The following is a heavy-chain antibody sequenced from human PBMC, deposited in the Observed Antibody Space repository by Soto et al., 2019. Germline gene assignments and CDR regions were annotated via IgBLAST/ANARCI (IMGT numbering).Heavy chain of an antibody. J-gene: IGHJ4*02. CDR2: ISYDGSNK. Sequence: QVQLVGSGGGVVQPGRSLRLSCAASGFTFSSYAMHWVRQAPGKGLEWVAVISYDGSNKYYADSVKGRFTISRDNSKNTLYLQMNSLRAEDTAVYYCARASSGYSYGSFDYWGQGTLVTVSS. V-gene: IGHV3-30-3*01. D-gene: IGHD5-18*01. CDR1: GFTFSSYA. CDR3: ARASSGYSYGSFDY.